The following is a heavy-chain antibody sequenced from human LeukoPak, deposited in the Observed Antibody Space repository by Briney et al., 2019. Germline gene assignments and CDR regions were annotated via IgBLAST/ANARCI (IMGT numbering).Heavy chain of an antibody. D-gene: IGHD4-11*01. V-gene: IGHV3-23*01. J-gene: IGHJ6*02. CDR2: ISPAGGTT. CDR1: GFAFGSEA. Sequence: GGSPRLSCAVSGFAFGSEAMSWVRQSPARGLEWVASISPAGGTTYYADYVKGRFTISRDNSKNTLYLQMNSLRAEDTAVYYCFQYYGMDVWGQGTTVTVSS. CDR3: FQYYGMDV.